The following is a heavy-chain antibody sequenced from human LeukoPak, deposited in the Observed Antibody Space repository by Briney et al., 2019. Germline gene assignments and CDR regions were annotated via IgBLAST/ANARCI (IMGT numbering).Heavy chain of an antibody. CDR1: GYSFTSYW. J-gene: IGHJ4*02. V-gene: IGHV5-51*01. Sequence: GESLKISCKGSGYSFTSYWIGWVRQMPGKGLEWMGIIYPGDSDTRYSPSFQGQVTISADKSISTAYLQWSSLKASDTAMYYCARLLRNIAAAVYYFDYWGQGTLVTVSS. CDR2: IYPGDSDT. CDR3: ARLLRNIAAAVYYFDY. D-gene: IGHD6-13*01.